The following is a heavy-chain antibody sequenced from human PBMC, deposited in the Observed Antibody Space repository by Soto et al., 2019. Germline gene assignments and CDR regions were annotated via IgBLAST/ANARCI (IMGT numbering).Heavy chain of an antibody. J-gene: IGHJ6*02. Sequence: QVQLEQSGAEVKKPGSSVKVSCKASGGTFSNSAISWVRQAPGQGLEWMGGIMPVFRTPDYAQKFQGRVTITADESTSTAYMELSGLRSDDTAVYFCASDKDRPQLGGNYYYILGVWGQGTTVTVSS. V-gene: IGHV1-69*12. D-gene: IGHD3-3*02. CDR3: ASDKDRPQLGGNYYYILGV. CDR2: IMPVFRTP. CDR1: GGTFSNSA.